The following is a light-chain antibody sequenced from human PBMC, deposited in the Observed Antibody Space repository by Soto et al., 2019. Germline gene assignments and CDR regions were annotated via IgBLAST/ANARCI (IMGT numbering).Light chain of an antibody. Sequence: QSVLTQPPSVSGTPGQRVTVSCSGGRSNIGSNTVHWYQQLPGAAPTLLIYRDNQRPSGVPDRFSGSKSGTSASLAISGLRSDDEADYFCATWDDSLNGFYVFGTGTKATVL. V-gene: IGLV1-44*01. J-gene: IGLJ1*01. CDR3: ATWDDSLNGFYV. CDR1: RSNIGSNT. CDR2: RDN.